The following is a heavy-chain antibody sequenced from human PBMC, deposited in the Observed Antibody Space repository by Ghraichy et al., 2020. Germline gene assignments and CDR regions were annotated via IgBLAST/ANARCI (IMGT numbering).Heavy chain of an antibody. D-gene: IGHD6-6*01. CDR2: FSYSGST. Sequence: SDTLSLTCTVSGGSISSSSYYWGWIRQSPGKGLEWIGTFSYSGSTYYNPSLKSRVTISVDTSKNHFSLKLISVTAADTAVYYCAGTSYSSSSLDYWGQGTLVTVSS. J-gene: IGHJ4*02. V-gene: IGHV4-39*02. CDR3: AGTSYSSSSLDY. CDR1: GGSISSSSYY.